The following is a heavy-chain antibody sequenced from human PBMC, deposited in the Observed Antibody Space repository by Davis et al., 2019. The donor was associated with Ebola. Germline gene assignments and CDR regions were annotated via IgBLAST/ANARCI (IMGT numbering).Heavy chain of an antibody. D-gene: IGHD1-26*01. V-gene: IGHV3-21*01. Sequence: PGGSLRFSCAASGFTFSSYSMNWVRQAPGKGLEWVSSISSSSSYIYYADSVKGRFTISRDNAKNSLYLQMNSLRAEDTAVYYCARDLRGSYQGYYYGMDVWGQGTTITVSS. J-gene: IGHJ6*02. CDR1: GFTFSSYS. CDR3: ARDLRGSYQGYYYGMDV. CDR2: ISSSSSYI.